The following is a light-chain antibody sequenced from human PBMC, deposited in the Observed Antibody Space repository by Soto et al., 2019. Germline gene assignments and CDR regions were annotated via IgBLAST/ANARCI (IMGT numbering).Light chain of an antibody. J-gene: IGLJ1*01. CDR2: GNS. CDR1: NSNIGAGYD. Sequence: YVLTQPPSISGAPGQRVTIPRTGSNSNIGAGYDVHWYQQLPETAPKLLIYGNSNRPSGVPDRFSGSKSGTSASLAITGLQAEDEADYYCQSYDSSLSGSYVFGTGTKVTVL. CDR3: QSYDSSLSGSYV. V-gene: IGLV1-40*01.